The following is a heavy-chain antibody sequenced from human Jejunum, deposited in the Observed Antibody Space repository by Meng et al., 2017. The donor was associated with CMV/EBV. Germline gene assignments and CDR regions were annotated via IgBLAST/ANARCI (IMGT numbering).Heavy chain of an antibody. D-gene: IGHD6-25*01. CDR1: GYTFTNHA. Sequence: CKASGYTFTNHAIVWGRQAPGQGLEWMGWINTITGNPAYAQDFTGRFVFSLDTAVSTAYLQISSLKAEDTAVYYCARELPATNLNNGYWGQGTLVTVSS. CDR2: INTITGNP. V-gene: IGHV7-4-1*02. CDR3: ARELPATNLNNGY. J-gene: IGHJ4*02.